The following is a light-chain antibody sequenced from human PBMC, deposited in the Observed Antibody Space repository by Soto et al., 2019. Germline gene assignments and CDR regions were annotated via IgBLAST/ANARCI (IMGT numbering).Light chain of an antibody. J-gene: IGKJ2*01. CDR1: QSLLHRNGYNY. Sequence: DIVMTQSPLSLPVTPGEPASISCRSSQSLLHRNGYNYLEWYLQKPGQSPQLLIYLGSNRASGVPDRFSGSGSGTDFTLKISRVEAEAVGVYYCMQALQTPYTFGQGTKLEIK. V-gene: IGKV2-28*01. CDR3: MQALQTPYT. CDR2: LGS.